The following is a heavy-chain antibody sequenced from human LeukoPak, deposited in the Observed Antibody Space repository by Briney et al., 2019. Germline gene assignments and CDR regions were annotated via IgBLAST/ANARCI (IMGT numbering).Heavy chain of an antibody. CDR1: GFTVRSNY. J-gene: IGHJ4*02. CDR2: IYGGGSV. D-gene: IGHD3-3*01. V-gene: IGHV3-53*01. CDR3: AKDDASIRFND. Sequence: GGSLRLSCAASGFTVRSNYMSWVRQAPGKGLEWVSIIYGGGSVFYADSVKGRFTISRDSSKNTLYLQIDSLGAGDTAVYYCAKDDASIRFNDWGQGTLVTVSS.